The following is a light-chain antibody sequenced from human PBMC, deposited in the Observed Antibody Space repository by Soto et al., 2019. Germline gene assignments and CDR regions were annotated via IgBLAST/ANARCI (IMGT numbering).Light chain of an antibody. CDR2: AAS. V-gene: IGKV1-17*01. CDR1: QDVRSD. CDR3: LQHDSFPYT. Sequence: DIQMTQSPSSLSASVGHTVTITCRASQDVRSDLGWYQHKPGKAPKRLIYAASRLQGGVPSRFSGSGSGTEFTLRIGSLQPEDSATYYCLQHDSFPYTFGQGTRLEI. J-gene: IGKJ2*01.